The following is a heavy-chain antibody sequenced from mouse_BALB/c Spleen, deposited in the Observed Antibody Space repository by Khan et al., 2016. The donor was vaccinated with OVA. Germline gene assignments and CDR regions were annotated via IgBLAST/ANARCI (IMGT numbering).Heavy chain of an antibody. CDR1: GYTFTDYI. CDR2: IFPGSDTP. D-gene: IGHD2-14*01. CDR3: ARGGYSALAY. Sequence: QVQLQQSGPELVKPGASLKVSCKASGYTFTDYIIGWVKQSTRQGLEWIGDIFPGSDTPYYNEKFKDKATLTADKSANTAYIQLSSLTSEDSAVYFCARGGYSALAYWGQGTLVTVSA. J-gene: IGHJ3*01. V-gene: IGHV1-77*01.